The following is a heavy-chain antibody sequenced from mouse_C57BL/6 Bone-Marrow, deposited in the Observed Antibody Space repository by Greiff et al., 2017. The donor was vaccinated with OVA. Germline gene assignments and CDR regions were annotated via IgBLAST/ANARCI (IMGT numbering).Heavy chain of an antibody. CDR2: IYPGSGST. V-gene: IGHV1-55*01. Sequence: QVQLQQPGTELVKPGASVKLSCKASGYTFTSYWMHWVKQRPGQGLEWIGDIYPGSGSTNYNEKFKSKATLTVDTSSSTAYMQLSSLTSEDSAVYYCARPHYYCSSYVAYWGQGTLVTVSA. CDR1: GYTFTSYW. D-gene: IGHD1-1*01. CDR3: ARPHYYCSSYVAY. J-gene: IGHJ3*01.